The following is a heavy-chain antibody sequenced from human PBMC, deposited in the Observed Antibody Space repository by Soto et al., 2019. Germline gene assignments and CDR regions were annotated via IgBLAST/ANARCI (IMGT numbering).Heavy chain of an antibody. D-gene: IGHD3-22*01. J-gene: IGHJ5*02. CDR3: ARQYHYDSSGYTYNWFDP. CDR2: IYPGDSDT. Sequence: GESLKISCKGSGYSFTSYWIGWVRQMPGKGLEWMGIIYPGDSDTRYSPSFQGQVTISADKSISTAYLQWSSLKASDTAMYYCARQYHYDSSGYTYNWFDPWGQGTPVTFSS. CDR1: GYSFTSYW. V-gene: IGHV5-51*01.